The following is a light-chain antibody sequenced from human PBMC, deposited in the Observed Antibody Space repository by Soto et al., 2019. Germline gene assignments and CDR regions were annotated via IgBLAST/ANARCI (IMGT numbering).Light chain of an antibody. CDR1: SSYVGTYNL. V-gene: IGLV2-23*02. CDR3: CSYAGSSSSI. CDR2: EVT. J-gene: IGLJ1*01. Sequence: QSVVTQPGSVAGAPGQSIPISCSGTSSYVGTYNLVSWYQQYPGKAPRLMIYEVTKRPSGVSNRFSGSKSGNTASLTISGLQPEDEADYYCCSYAGSSSSICGTGTKVTVL.